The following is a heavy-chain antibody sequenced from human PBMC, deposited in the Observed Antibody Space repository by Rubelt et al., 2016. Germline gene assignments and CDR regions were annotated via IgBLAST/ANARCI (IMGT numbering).Heavy chain of an antibody. Sequence: QVRLQESGPGLVKPSETLSLTCSVSGYSISNGYYWGWIRQPPGKGMEWIGEINHSGSNNYTPALKNRVTISVDTYKNQFTLKLSSGTAADTAVYYCAREGMVRGELNFDYWGQGTLVTVSS. CDR1: GYSISNGYY. J-gene: IGHJ4*02. CDR3: AREGMVRGELNFDY. CDR2: INHSGSN. V-gene: IGHV4-38-2*02. D-gene: IGHD3-10*01.